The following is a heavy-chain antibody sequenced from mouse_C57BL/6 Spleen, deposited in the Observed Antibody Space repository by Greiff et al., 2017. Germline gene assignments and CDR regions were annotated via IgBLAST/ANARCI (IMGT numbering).Heavy chain of an antibody. J-gene: IGHJ2*01. CDR1: GYTFTDYE. V-gene: IGHV1-15*01. Sequence: VQLQQSGAELVRPGASVTLSCKASGYTFTDYEMHWVKQTPVHGLEWIGAIDPETGGTAYNQKFKGKAILTADKSSSTAYMELRSLTSEDSAVYYCTRGDYYSNPYYFDYWGQGTTLTGSS. CDR2: IDPETGGT. D-gene: IGHD2-5*01. CDR3: TRGDYYSNPYYFDY.